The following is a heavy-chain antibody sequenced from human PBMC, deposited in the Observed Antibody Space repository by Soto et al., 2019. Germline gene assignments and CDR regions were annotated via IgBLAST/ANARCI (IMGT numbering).Heavy chain of an antibody. CDR3: ARDFAYFDS. V-gene: IGHV4-59*01. CDR2: IYYSGTT. CDR1: GGFISNYY. J-gene: IGHJ4*02. D-gene: IGHD3-3*01. Sequence: PSETLSLTCTVSGGFISNYYWSWVRQSPGKGLEWIGYIYYSGTTNYNPSLKSRVTILLDMSKNQFSLRLRSVTAADTAVYYCARDFAYFDSWGQGTLVTVSS.